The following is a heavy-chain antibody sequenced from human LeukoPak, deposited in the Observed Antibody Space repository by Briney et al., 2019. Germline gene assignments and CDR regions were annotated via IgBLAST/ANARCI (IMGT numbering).Heavy chain of an antibody. Sequence: SETLSLTCTVSGGSISSYYWSWIRQPPGKGLEWIGYIYYSGSTNYNPSLKSRVTISVDTSKNQFSLKLSSVTAADTAVYYCARDYRIAAAVPDAFDIWGQGTMVTVSS. D-gene: IGHD6-13*01. V-gene: IGHV4-59*12. CDR1: GGSISSYY. CDR2: IYYSGST. J-gene: IGHJ3*02. CDR3: ARDYRIAAAVPDAFDI.